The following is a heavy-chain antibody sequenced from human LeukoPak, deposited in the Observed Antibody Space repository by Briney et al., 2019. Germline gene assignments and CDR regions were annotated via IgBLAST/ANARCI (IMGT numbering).Heavy chain of an antibody. J-gene: IGHJ5*01. CDR3: AKGYRNHLLILLDS. V-gene: IGHV3-30*02. Sequence: GGSLRLSCAASGFTFSSSDMHWVRQAPGKGLEWVAFIRYDGNNKYYADSVKGRLTIARDNSKNTLYLQMNSLRAADTAVYYCAKGYRNHLLILLDSWGQGTLVTVSS. CDR2: IRYDGNNK. CDR1: GFTFSSSD. D-gene: IGHD3-16*01.